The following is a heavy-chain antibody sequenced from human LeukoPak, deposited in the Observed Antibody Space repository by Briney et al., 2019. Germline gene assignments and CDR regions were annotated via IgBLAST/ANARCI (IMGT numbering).Heavy chain of an antibody. Sequence: GTSVKVSCKASGFTFTSSAVQWVRQARGQRLEWIGWIVVGSGNTNYAQKFQERVTITRDMSTSTAYLELSSLRSEDTAVYYCAADLGSWSGSCQPIDYWGQGTLVTVSS. CDR2: IVVGSGNT. CDR1: GFTFTSSA. V-gene: IGHV1-58*01. CDR3: AADLGSWSGSCQPIDY. J-gene: IGHJ4*02. D-gene: IGHD1-26*01.